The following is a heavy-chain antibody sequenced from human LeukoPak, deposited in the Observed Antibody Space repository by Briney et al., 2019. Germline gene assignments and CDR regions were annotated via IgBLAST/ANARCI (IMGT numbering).Heavy chain of an antibody. CDR2: IYTSGST. CDR1: GGSISSYY. J-gene: IGHJ5*02. CDR3: AREGLYCSSTSRYRAEFDP. D-gene: IGHD2-2*01. Sequence: SETLSLTCTVSGGSISSYYWSWIRQPAGKGLEWIGRIYTSGSTNYNPSLKSRVTMSVDTSKNQFSLKLSSVTAADTAVYCCAREGLYCSSTSRYRAEFDPWGQGTLVTVSS. V-gene: IGHV4-4*07.